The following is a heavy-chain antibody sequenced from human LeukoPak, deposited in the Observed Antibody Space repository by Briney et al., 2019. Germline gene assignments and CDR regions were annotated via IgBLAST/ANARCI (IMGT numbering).Heavy chain of an antibody. Sequence: GRSLRRSCAASGLTFSDYGMHWVRQAPGKGLEWVALIWYDGSYKYYADSVKGRFTISRDNSKNTLYLQMNSLRAEDTAVYYCARDKDYYDSSGYHYYYGMDVWGQGTTVTVSS. CDR2: IWYDGSYK. CDR1: GLTFSDYG. V-gene: IGHV3-33*01. J-gene: IGHJ6*02. CDR3: ARDKDYYDSSGYHYYYGMDV. D-gene: IGHD3-22*01.